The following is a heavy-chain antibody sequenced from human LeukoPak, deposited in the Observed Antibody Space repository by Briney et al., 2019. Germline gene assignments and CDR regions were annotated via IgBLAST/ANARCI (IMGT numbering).Heavy chain of an antibody. J-gene: IGHJ4*02. CDR1: GFTFSSYA. D-gene: IGHD2-15*01. CDR3: AKDPATDIVVVVAASTGGY. V-gene: IGHV3-23*01. Sequence: GGSLRLSCAASGFTFSSYAMSWVRQAPGKGLEWVWAISGSGGSTYYAASVTGRFTIARDNSKNTLYLPMTSLSAEDTAVYYCAKDPATDIVVVVAASTGGYWGQGTLVTVSS. CDR2: ISGSGGST.